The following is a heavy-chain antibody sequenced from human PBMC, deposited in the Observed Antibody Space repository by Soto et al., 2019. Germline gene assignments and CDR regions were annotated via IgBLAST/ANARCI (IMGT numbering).Heavy chain of an antibody. CDR3: AREGPAPYYYYGMDV. CDR1: GYSFTTYG. CDR2: ISGYNGNT. Sequence: QVQLVQSRGEVKKPGASVKVSCKPSGYSFTTYGISWVRQAPGQGLEWMGWISGYNGNTNYAQKLQGRVTMTTDTSTSTAYMELRSLRSDDTAVYYCAREGPAPYYYYGMDVWGQGGTVTVSS. V-gene: IGHV1-18*01. J-gene: IGHJ6*02.